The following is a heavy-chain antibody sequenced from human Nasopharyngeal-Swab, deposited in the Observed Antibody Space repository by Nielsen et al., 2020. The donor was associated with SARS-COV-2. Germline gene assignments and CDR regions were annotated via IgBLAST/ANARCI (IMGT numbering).Heavy chain of an antibody. Sequence: VRQMPGKGLEWISYISGSSSTMYYADSVKGRFTISRDNANNSLYLQMRSLRDEDTAFYYCVAGNYKFDYWGQGTLVTVSS. D-gene: IGHD6-19*01. J-gene: IGHJ4*02. V-gene: IGHV3-48*02. CDR2: ISGSSSTM. CDR3: VAGNYKFDY.